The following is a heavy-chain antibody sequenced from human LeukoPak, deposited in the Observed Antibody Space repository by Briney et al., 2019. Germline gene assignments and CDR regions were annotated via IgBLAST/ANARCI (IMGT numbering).Heavy chain of an antibody. V-gene: IGHV5-51*01. CDR3: ARPTHYYDSGTFYFEY. CDR1: GYNFAAYW. J-gene: IGHJ4*02. Sequence: GESLKISCKGSGYNFAAYWIGWVRQMPGKGLEWMGIIYISDSDTRYNPSFQGHVTISADKSTDTAYLQWSSLKASDSAMYYCARPTHYYDSGTFYFEYWGQGTLVTVSS. CDR2: IYISDSDT. D-gene: IGHD3-10*01.